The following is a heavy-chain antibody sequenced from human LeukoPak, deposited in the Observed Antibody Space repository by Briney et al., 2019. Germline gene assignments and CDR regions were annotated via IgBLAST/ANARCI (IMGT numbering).Heavy chain of an antibody. CDR3: ARVSYYVHAHYFDY. J-gene: IGHJ4*02. CDR2: IYYSGST. Sequence: SETLSLTCTVSGGSISSYYWSWIRQPPGKGLEWIGYIYYSGSTNYNPSLKSRVTISVDTSKNQFSLKLSSVTAADTAVYYCARVSYYVHAHYFDYWGQGTLVTVSS. CDR1: GGSISSYY. D-gene: IGHD3-10*02. V-gene: IGHV4-59*01.